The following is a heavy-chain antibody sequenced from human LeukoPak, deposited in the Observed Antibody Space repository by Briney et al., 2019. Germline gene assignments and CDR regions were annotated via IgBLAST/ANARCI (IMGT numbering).Heavy chain of an antibody. J-gene: IGHJ4*02. D-gene: IGHD3-9*01. CDR3: AKWGNWLYFDY. Sequence: GGSLRLSCTATGFTFSSYSMNWVRQAPGKGLEWVSSISSSSSNIYYADSVKGPFTISRDNAKNSLYLQMNSLRAEDTAVYYCAKWGNWLYFDYWGQGTLVTVSS. CDR1: GFTFSSYS. V-gene: IGHV3-21*01. CDR2: ISSSSSNI.